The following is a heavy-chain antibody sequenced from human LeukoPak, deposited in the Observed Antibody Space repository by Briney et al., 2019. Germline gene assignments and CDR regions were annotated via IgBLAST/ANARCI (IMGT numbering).Heavy chain of an antibody. CDR2: ISTSGST. V-gene: IGHV4-4*07. D-gene: IGHD3-22*01. CDR3: ARVRYSDSSVLTRKRSYYFDY. J-gene: IGHJ4*02. Sequence: SETLSLTCTVSGGFISSYYWSWIRQPAGKGLESIGHISTSGSTNYNPSLKSRVTMSVDTSKNQFPLKLSSVTAADTAVYYCARVRYSDSSVLTRKRSYYFDYWGQGTLVTVSS. CDR1: GGFISSYY.